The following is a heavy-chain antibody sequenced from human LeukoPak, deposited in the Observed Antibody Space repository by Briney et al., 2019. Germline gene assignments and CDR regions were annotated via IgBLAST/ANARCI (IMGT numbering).Heavy chain of an antibody. D-gene: IGHD6-13*01. V-gene: IGHV4-38-2*02. CDR3: ARRPAAYSSSWYKGFYYYYMDV. Sequence: SETLSLTCTVSGYSISSGYYWGWIRQPPGKGLEWIGSIYHSGSTYYNPSLKSRVTISVDTSKNQFSLKLSSVTAADTAVYYCARRPAAYSSSWYKGFYYYYMDVWGRGTTVTISS. CDR1: GYSISSGYY. CDR2: IYHSGST. J-gene: IGHJ6*03.